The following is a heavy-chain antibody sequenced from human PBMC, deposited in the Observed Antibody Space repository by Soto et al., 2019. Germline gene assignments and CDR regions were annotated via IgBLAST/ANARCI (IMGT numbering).Heavy chain of an antibody. CDR1: GGTFSSYA. CDR3: ARVLRFLEWLPGQHTYYYGMAV. D-gene: IGHD3-3*01. J-gene: IGHJ6*02. V-gene: IGHV1-69*13. CDR2: IIPIFGTA. Sequence: ASVKVSCKASGGTFSSYAISWVRQAPGQGLEWMGGIIPIFGTANYAQKFQGRVTITADESTSTAYMELSSLRSEDTAVYYCARVLRFLEWLPGQHTYYYGMAVWGQGTTVTVSS.